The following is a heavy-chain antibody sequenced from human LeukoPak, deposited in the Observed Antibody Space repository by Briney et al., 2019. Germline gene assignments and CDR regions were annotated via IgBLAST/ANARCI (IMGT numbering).Heavy chain of an antibody. CDR3: AKARGGYSSSSNYYYYMDV. CDR2: MKKDGGEE. J-gene: IGHJ6*03. Sequence: GGSLRLSCAASGFTFSGYWMNWVRQAPGKGLEWVASMKKDGGEEYYVDSVKGRFIISRDNAKNSLDLQMNSLRAEDTAVYYCAKARGGYSSSSNYYYYMDVWGKGTTVTVSS. D-gene: IGHD6-6*01. CDR1: GFTFSGYW. V-gene: IGHV3-7*01.